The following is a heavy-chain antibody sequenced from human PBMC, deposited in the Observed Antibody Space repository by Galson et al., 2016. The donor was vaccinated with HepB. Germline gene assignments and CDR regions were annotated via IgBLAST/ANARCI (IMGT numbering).Heavy chain of an antibody. V-gene: IGHV1-69*13. CDR3: AVEGTILRQYYFDY. D-gene: IGHD1-26*01. CDR1: GGTFSSFA. CDR2: IIPIFRPA. Sequence: SVKVSCKASGGTFSSFAISWVRQAPGQGLEWMGGIIPIFRPAHYAQKFQGRVTITADESTSTAYMELSSLGSEDTAVYYCAVEGTILRQYYFDYWGQGTLVTVSS. J-gene: IGHJ4*02.